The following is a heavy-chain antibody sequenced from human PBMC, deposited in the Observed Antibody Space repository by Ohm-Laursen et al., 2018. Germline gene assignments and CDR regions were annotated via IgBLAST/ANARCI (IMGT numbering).Heavy chain of an antibody. CDR1: GASMSSNY. V-gene: IGHV4-4*07. CDR3: AKDHSEWLFHDY. Sequence: GTLSLTCTVSGASMSSNYWTWIRQPAGKGLEWIGRIHTSGSTNYNPSLKSRVTMSVDTSKNQFSLKMTSVTAADTAVYYCAKDHSEWLFHDYWGQGTLVTVSS. J-gene: IGHJ4*02. D-gene: IGHD3-3*01. CDR2: IHTSGST.